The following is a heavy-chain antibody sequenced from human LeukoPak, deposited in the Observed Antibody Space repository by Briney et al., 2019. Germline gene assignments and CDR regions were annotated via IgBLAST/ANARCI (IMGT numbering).Heavy chain of an antibody. V-gene: IGHV1-2*02. CDR1: AYTFTAYY. Sequence: GASVKVSCKASAYTFTAYYMHFVRQAPGQGLEWMGWINPTTGGTNYAQMFQGRVTMTRDTSISTAYMELSRLTSDDTALYDCARGGRTTSCCDDAFDIWGQGTMVSVSS. CDR2: INPTTGGT. CDR3: ARGGRTTSCCDDAFDI. D-gene: IGHD2-2*01. J-gene: IGHJ3*02.